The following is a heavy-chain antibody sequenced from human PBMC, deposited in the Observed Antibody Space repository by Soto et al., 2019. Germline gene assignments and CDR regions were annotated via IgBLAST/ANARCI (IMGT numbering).Heavy chain of an antibody. D-gene: IGHD3-10*01. CDR3: APSLWFGELH. V-gene: IGHV2-5*02. J-gene: IGHJ4*02. CDR2: IYWDNDK. Sequence: QITLKESGPTLVKPTQTLTLTCSFSGFSLSTTGVGVGWIRQSPGKALEWLAIIYWDNDKRYSPSLKSRVTTSKDTSKNQVVLTVTNMDPVDTGTYYCAPSLWFGELHWAQGALVTVSS. CDR1: GFSLSTTGVG.